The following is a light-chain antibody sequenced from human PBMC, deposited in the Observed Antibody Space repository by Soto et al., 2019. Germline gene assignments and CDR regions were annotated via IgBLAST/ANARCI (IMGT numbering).Light chain of an antibody. CDR1: QTVTSSY. Sequence: EIVLTQSPGTLSLSPGERATLCCRASQTVTSSYLAWYQQKPGQAPRLLIYGASSRATGIPDRFSGSGSGTDFTLTISRLEPEDFAVYYCQHYGISPFTFGPGTKVEFK. J-gene: IGKJ3*01. CDR2: GAS. V-gene: IGKV3-20*01. CDR3: QHYGISPFT.